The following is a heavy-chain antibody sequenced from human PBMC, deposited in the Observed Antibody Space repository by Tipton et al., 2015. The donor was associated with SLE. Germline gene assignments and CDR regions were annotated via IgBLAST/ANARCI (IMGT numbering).Heavy chain of an antibody. D-gene: IGHD4-23*01. CDR3: ARHVYSGGNSWWFDP. Sequence: TLSLTCTVSGGSISSSSYYWGWIRQPPGKGLEWIGEINHSGGTNYNPSLKSRVTISVDTSKNQFSLKLSSVTAADTAVYYCARHVYSGGNSWWFDPWGQGTLVTVSS. CDR2: INHSGGT. CDR1: GGSISSSSYY. J-gene: IGHJ5*02. V-gene: IGHV4-39*01.